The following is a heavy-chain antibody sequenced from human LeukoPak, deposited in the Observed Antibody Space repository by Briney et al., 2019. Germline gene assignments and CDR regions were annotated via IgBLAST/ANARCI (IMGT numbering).Heavy chain of an antibody. D-gene: IGHD1-26*01. CDR1: RYSFTNHW. CDR2: IYPGDSDT. J-gene: IGHJ3*02. Sequence: PGESLKISCKSSRYSFTNHWIAWVRQMPGKGLEWMGIIYPGDSDTRYSPSFQGQVTISADKSISTAYLQWSSLKASDTAMYYCARHELPLPTDAFDIWGQGTMVTVSS. CDR3: ARHELPLPTDAFDI. V-gene: IGHV5-51*01.